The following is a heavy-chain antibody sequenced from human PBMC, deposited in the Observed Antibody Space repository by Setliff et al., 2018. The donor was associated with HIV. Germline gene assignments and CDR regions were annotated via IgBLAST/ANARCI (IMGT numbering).Heavy chain of an antibody. CDR3: ARGIKLVGGVIVGSMDV. CDR2: MNPNSCNI. J-gene: IGHJ6*03. V-gene: IGHV1-8*02. D-gene: IGHD3-16*02. Sequence: ASVKVSCKASGYTFTTYDINWVRQATGQGLEWMGWMNPNSCNIGYTQEFQGRVTMTRNNSISTAYMELSSLRSEDTAVYYCARGIKLVGGVIVGSMDVWGKGTTVTVSS. CDR1: GYTFTTYD.